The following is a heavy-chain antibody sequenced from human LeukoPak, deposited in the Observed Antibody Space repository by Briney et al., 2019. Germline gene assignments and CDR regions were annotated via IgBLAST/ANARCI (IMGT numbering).Heavy chain of an antibody. CDR2: INPSGGST. CDR3: ARGRWDYTVTTLYYFDF. J-gene: IGHJ4*02. D-gene: IGHD4-11*01. CDR1: GYTFTSYY. Sequence: GASVKVSCKASGYTFTSYYMHWVRQAPGQGLEWMGIINPSGGSTSYAQKFQGRVTMTRDTSTSTVYMELSSLRSEDTAMYYCARGRWDYTVTTLYYFDFWGQGTLVTVSS. V-gene: IGHV1-46*01.